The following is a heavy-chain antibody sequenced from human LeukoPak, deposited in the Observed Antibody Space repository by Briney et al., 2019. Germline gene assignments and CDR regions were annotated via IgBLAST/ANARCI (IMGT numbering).Heavy chain of an antibody. CDR2: IYHSGST. V-gene: IGHV4-34*01. CDR3: ARARRGYVRLDY. CDR1: GGSFSGYY. D-gene: IGHD5-12*01. Sequence: PSETLSLTCEVSGGSFSGYYWTWIRQSPGKGLEWIGEIYHSGSTNYNPSLMRRVTMSVDTSNNQFSLSLTAVTDADTALYYCARARRGYVRLDYWGQGTLVTVSS. J-gene: IGHJ4*02.